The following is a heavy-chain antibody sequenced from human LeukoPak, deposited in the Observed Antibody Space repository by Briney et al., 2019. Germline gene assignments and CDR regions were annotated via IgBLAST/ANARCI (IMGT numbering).Heavy chain of an antibody. D-gene: IGHD4-17*01. V-gene: IGHV4-39*02. CDR2: IFYSGNP. CDR3: ARTMTTVTTSWFDP. CDR1: GGSISSSSYY. J-gene: IGHJ5*02. Sequence: SETLSLTCTVSGGSISSSSYYWDWIRQAPGKRLEWIGNIFYSGNPLYNPSLKSRVTISVDTSKNHFSLKLSSVTAADTAVYYCARTMTTVTTSWFDPWGQGTLVTVSS.